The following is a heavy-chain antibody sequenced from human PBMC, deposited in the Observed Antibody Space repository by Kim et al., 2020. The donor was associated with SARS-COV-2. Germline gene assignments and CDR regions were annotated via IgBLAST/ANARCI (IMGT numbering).Heavy chain of an antibody. CDR3: ARDRRETTMIVVVTHYYYYGMDV. Sequence: SVKVSCKASGGTFSSYAISWVRQAPGQGLEWMGGIIPIFGTANYAQKFQGRVTITADESTSTAYMELSSLRSEDTAVYYCARDRRETTMIVVVTHYYYYGMDVWGQGTTVTVSS. V-gene: IGHV1-69*13. CDR1: GGTFSSYA. CDR2: IIPIFGTA. D-gene: IGHD3-22*01. J-gene: IGHJ6*02.